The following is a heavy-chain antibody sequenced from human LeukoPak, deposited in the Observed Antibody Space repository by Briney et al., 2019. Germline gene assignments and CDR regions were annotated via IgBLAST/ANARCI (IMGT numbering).Heavy chain of an antibody. CDR1: GFTFSSYS. Sequence: GGSLRLSCAASGFTFSSYSMNWVRQAPGKGLEWVSSISSSSSYIYYADSVKGRFTISRDNAKNSLYLQMNSLRAEDTAVYYCARDPSNSVGNRIYFDFWGQGTLVTVS. D-gene: IGHD5/OR15-5a*01. J-gene: IGHJ4*02. CDR3: ARDPSNSVGNRIYFDF. V-gene: IGHV3-21*01. CDR2: ISSSSSYI.